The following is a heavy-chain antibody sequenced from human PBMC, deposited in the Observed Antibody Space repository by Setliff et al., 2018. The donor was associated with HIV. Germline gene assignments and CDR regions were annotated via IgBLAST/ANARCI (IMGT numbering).Heavy chain of an antibody. CDR1: GGSVSSGNYY. Sequence: PSETLSLTCSVSGGSVSSGNYYWSWIRQPPGKGLEWIGYIYYSGSIKYNPSLKSRVTISVDTSKNQFSLKLSSVTAADTAVYYCARHRRWSSSRPEPFDYWGQGTLVTVSS. J-gene: IGHJ4*02. V-gene: IGHV4-61*01. CDR3: ARHRRWSSSRPEPFDY. CDR2: IYYSGSI. D-gene: IGHD6-13*01.